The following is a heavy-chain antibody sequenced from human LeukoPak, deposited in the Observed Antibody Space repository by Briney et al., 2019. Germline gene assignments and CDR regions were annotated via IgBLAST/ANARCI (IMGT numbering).Heavy chain of an antibody. Sequence: PGGSLRLSCAASGFTVSSNYMSWVRQAPGKGLEWVSVIYSGGSTYYADSVKGRFTISRDNSKNTLYLQMNSLRAEDTAVYYCAGVPRGIAVAGTLAYWGQGTLVTVSS. J-gene: IGHJ4*02. CDR1: GFTVSSNY. V-gene: IGHV3-53*01. CDR2: IYSGGST. CDR3: AGVPRGIAVAGTLAY. D-gene: IGHD6-19*01.